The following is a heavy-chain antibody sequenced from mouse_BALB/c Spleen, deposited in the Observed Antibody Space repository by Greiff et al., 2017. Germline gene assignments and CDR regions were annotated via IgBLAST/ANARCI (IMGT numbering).Heavy chain of an antibody. CDR2: IYPGSGST. CDR3: ARSYYRYDGVFDY. V-gene: IGHV1-81*01. Sequence: QVQLQQSGPELVKPGASVKMSCKASGYTFTDYVISWVKQRTGQGLEWIGEIYPGSGSTYYNEKFKGKATLTADKSSNTAYMQRSSLTSEDSAVYFCARSYYRYDGVFDYWGQGTTLTVSS. CDR1: GYTFTDYV. J-gene: IGHJ2*01. D-gene: IGHD2-14*01.